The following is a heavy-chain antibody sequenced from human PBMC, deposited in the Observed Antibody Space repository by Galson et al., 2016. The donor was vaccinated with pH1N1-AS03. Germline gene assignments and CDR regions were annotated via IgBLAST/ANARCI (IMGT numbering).Heavy chain of an antibody. CDR2: IYPDDSDT. D-gene: IGHD3-9*01. CDR1: GYSFSDHW. J-gene: IGHJ4*02. CDR3: ARPTIDLLTGYYNFGDY. V-gene: IGHV5-51*01. Sequence: QSGAEVKKPGESLRISCAASGYSFSDHWIGWVRQMPGRGLEWVGLIYPDDSDTRYSQSFQGQVTISADKSTTTAYLQWKSLKASDTAIYYCARPTIDLLTGYYNFGDYWGQGTLVTVSS.